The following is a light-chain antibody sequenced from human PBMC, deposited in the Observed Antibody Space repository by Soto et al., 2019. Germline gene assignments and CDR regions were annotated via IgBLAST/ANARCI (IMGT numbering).Light chain of an antibody. V-gene: IGKV3-15*01. J-gene: IGKJ1*01. CDR2: GAS. Sequence: EIVMTQSPATLSVSPGERATLSCRASQSVSSSYLAWYQQKPGQAPRLLIYGASTRATDMPGTFSGRGSGTEFTLTISSLRPEDFAVYYCQQYRSWPRTFGQGTKVDIK. CDR1: QSVSSSY. CDR3: QQYRSWPRT.